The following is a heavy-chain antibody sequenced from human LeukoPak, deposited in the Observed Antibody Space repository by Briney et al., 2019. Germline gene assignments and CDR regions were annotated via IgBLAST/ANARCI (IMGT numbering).Heavy chain of an antibody. CDR2: ISGSGGST. CDR1: GFTFSSYA. V-gene: IGHV3-23*01. CDR3: AKGGEVKYSSGWYVGSYYYYYYMDV. D-gene: IGHD6-19*01. J-gene: IGHJ6*03. Sequence: GGSLRLSCAASGFTFSSYAMSWVRQAPGKGLEWVSAISGSGGSTYYADSVKGRFTISRDNSKNTLYLQMNSLRAEDTAVYYCAKGGEVKYSSGWYVGSYYYYYYMDVWGKGTTVTVSS.